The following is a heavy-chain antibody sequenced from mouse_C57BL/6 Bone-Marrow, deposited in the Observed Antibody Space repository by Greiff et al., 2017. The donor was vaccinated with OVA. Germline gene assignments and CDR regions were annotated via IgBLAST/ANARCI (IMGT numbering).Heavy chain of an antibody. CDR1: GFSLTSYG. CDR3: AKNGAYYSNLYAMDY. V-gene: IGHV2-5*01. Sequence: VQRVESGPGLVQPSQSLSITCTVSGFSLTSYGVHWVRQSPGKGLEWLGVIWRGGSTDYNAAFMSRLSITKDNSKSQVFFKMNSLQADDTAIYYCAKNGAYYSNLYAMDYWGQGTSVTVSS. D-gene: IGHD2-5*01. CDR2: IWRGGST. J-gene: IGHJ4*01.